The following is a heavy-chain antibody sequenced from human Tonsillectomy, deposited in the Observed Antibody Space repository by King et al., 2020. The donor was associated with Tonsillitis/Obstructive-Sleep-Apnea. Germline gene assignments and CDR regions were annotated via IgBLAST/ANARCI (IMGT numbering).Heavy chain of an antibody. V-gene: IGHV4-39*01. CDR3: ARPGGSSSSFDY. Sequence: QLQESGPGLVKPSETLSLTCTVSGGSISSRSYYWGWIRQPPGKGLEWIGSIYYSGSTYYNPSLKSRVTISVDTSKNQFSLKLSSVTAADTAVYYCARPGGSSSSFDYWGQGTLVTVSS. J-gene: IGHJ4*02. CDR1: GGSISSRSYY. CDR2: IYYSGST. D-gene: IGHD6-13*01.